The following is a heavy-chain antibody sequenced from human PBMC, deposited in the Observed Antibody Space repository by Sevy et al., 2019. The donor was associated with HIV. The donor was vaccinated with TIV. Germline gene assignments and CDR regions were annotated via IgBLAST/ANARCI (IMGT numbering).Heavy chain of an antibody. J-gene: IGHJ6*02. CDR2: ISSSSSYT. Sequence: GGSLRLSCAASGFTFSDYYMSWIRQAPGKGLEWVSYISSSSSYTNYADSVKGRFTISRDNAKNSLYLQMNSLRAEDTAVYYCAAIGVYYYYGMDVWGPGTTVTVSS. V-gene: IGHV3-11*06. CDR1: GFTFSDYY. CDR3: AAIGVYYYYGMDV.